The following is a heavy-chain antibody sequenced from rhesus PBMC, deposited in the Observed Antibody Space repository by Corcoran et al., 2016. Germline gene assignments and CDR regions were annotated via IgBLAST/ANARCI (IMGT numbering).Heavy chain of an antibody. V-gene: IGHV4S10*01. CDR3: ARGGSSYAIDY. CDR2: IYGSSSST. J-gene: IGHJ4*01. Sequence: QVQLQESGPGVVTPSETLSLTCAVSGGSISDSYRGSGIRQPPGKGLEWLGYIYGSSSSTNYNPSLKSRVTISKDTSKNQFSLKLSSVTAADTAVYYCARGGSSYAIDYWGQGVLVTVSS. CDR1: GGSISDSYR. D-gene: IGHD4-29*01.